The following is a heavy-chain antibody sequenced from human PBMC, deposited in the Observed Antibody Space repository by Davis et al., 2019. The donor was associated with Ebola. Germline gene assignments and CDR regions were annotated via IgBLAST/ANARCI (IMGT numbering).Heavy chain of an antibody. CDR1: GFTVSTYY. Sequence: GESLKISCEASGFTVSTYYMNWVRQAPGKGLKWVSVIYSGGDTYYTDSVKGRFTISRDNSKNTLYLQLSSLTPEDSAVYYCARDNFPEDGMDVWGQGTTVTVSS. J-gene: IGHJ6*02. CDR2: IYSGGDT. CDR3: ARDNFPEDGMDV. V-gene: IGHV3-53*01.